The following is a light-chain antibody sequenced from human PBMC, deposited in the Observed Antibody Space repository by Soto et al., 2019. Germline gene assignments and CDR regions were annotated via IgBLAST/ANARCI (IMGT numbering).Light chain of an antibody. J-gene: IGKJ4*01. CDR3: QQYNTYPLT. CDR2: KAS. V-gene: IGKV1-5*03. Sequence: IHMAHSPSTLSASVGDRVTITCRASQSISTWLAWYQQKPGKAPKLLIYKASSLESGVPSRFSGSGSGTEFTLTISSLQPDDFATYYCQQYNTYPLTFGGGTKVDIK. CDR1: QSISTW.